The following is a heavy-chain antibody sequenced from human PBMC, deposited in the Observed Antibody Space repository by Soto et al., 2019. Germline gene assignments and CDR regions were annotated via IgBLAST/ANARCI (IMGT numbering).Heavy chain of an antibody. CDR1: GGTFSSYT. CDR3: ATWPGIAAAVGYFQH. D-gene: IGHD6-13*01. Sequence: ASLKVSCKASGGTFSSYTISCVRQAPGQGLEWMGRIIPILGIANYAQKFQGRVTITADKSTSTAYMELSSLRSEDTAVYYCATWPGIAAAVGYFQHWGQGTLVTVSS. J-gene: IGHJ1*01. CDR2: IIPILGIA. V-gene: IGHV1-69*02.